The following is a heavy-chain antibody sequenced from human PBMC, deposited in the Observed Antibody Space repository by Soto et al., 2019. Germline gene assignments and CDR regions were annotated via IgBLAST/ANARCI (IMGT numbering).Heavy chain of an antibody. CDR3: AKAYSSGWPFDY. CDR2: ISWNSGSI. D-gene: IGHD6-19*01. CDR1: GFTFDDYA. V-gene: IGHV3-9*01. J-gene: IGHJ4*02. Sequence: EVQLVESGGGLVQPGRSLRLSCAASGFTFDDYAMHWVRQAPGKGLEWVSGISWNSGSIGYADSVKGRFTISRDNAKNSLYLQMNSLRAEDTALYYCAKAYSSGWPFDYWGQGTLVTVSS.